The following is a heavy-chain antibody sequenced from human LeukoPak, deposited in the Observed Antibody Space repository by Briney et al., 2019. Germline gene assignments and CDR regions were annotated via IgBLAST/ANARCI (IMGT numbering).Heavy chain of an antibody. CDR1: GFTFSAYS. J-gene: IGHJ3*01. Sequence: GGSPRLSCAASGFTFSAYSMNWVRQAPGKGLEWVSSISTSSSYIYYADSVKGRFTVSRDNAKNSLFLQMNSLRAEDTALYYCARDREMGTIRNGFDVWGQGTIVSVSS. D-gene: IGHD5-24*01. CDR2: ISTSSSYI. CDR3: ARDREMGTIRNGFDV. V-gene: IGHV3-21*01.